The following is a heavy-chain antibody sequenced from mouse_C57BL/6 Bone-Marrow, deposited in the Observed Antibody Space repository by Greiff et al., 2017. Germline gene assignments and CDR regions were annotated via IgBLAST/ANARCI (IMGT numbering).Heavy chain of an antibody. Sequence: VQLQQSGAELARPGASVKLSCKASGSTFTSSGISWVKQRTGQGLEWIGEIYPRSGNTYYNEKFKGKATLTADKSSSTAYMELRSLTSEDSAVYFCARLDDGYYYFDYWGQGTTLTVSS. D-gene: IGHD2-3*01. CDR1: GSTFTSSG. CDR3: ARLDDGYYYFDY. CDR2: IYPRSGNT. J-gene: IGHJ2*01. V-gene: IGHV1-81*01.